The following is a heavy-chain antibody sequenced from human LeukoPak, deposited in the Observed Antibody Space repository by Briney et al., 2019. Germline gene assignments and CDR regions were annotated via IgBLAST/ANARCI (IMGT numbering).Heavy chain of an antibody. D-gene: IGHD6-13*01. J-gene: IGHJ6*02. CDR1: GFTFSSYS. Sequence: GGSLRLSCAASGFTFSSYSMNWVRQAPGKGLEWVSSISSSSSYIYYAGSVKGRFTISRDNTKNSLYLQMNSLRAEDTAVYYCAREDYSSSWYYYYGMDVWGQGTTVTVSS. CDR3: AREDYSSSWYYYYGMDV. CDR2: ISSSSSYI. V-gene: IGHV3-21*01.